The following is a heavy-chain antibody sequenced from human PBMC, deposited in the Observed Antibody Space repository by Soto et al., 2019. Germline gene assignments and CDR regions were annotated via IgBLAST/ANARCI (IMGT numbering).Heavy chain of an antibody. CDR2: ITSGSTI. CDR1: GFTFSDFH. V-gene: IGHV3-11*01. Sequence: QVQLVESGGGLVKPGGSLRLSCAASGFTFSDFHMSWIRQAPGKGLEWVSYITSGSTIYYADSVKGRCTISRDNPKNSLYLQMNSLRAEDTAVYYCARGGDAKTGLQHWGQGTLVTVSS. CDR3: ARGGDAKTGLQH. J-gene: IGHJ1*01.